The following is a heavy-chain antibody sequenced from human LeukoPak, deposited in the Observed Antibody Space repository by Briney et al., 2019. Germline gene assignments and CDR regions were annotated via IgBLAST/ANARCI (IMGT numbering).Heavy chain of an antibody. CDR3: ARGLDSWDSSSHFDY. J-gene: IGHJ4*02. D-gene: IGHD3-22*01. V-gene: IGHV4-59*01. CDR2: IYYTGST. CDR1: GGSISNYY. Sequence: SETLSLTCTVSGGSISNYYWSWIRQPPGKGLEWIGYIYYTGSTNYNPFLKSRVTISVDTSKNQFSLKLSSVTAADTAVYYCARGLDSWDSSSHFDYWGQGTLVTVSS.